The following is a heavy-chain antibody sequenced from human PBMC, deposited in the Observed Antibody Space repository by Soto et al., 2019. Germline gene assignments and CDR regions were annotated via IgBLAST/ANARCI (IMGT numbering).Heavy chain of an antibody. J-gene: IGHJ4*02. CDR3: ARSKFGVEYYFDY. D-gene: IGHD3-16*01. CDR2: IYYSGST. V-gene: IGHV4-31*03. CDR1: GGSISSGGYY. Sequence: QVQLQESGPGLVKPSQTLSLTCTVSGGSISSGGYYWSWIRQHPGKGLEWIGYIYYSGSTYYNPSLNSRVTISVDTSKNQFSLKLSSVTAADTAVYYCARSKFGVEYYFDYWGQGTLVTVSS.